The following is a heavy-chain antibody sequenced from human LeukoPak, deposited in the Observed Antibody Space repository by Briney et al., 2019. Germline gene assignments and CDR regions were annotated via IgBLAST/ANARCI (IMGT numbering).Heavy chain of an antibody. J-gene: IGHJ3*02. V-gene: IGHV3-9*01. D-gene: IGHD3-22*01. CDR1: GFIFNNYA. CDR2: ISWNSGSI. Sequence: GGSLRLSCAGSGFIFNNYAMHWVRQPPGKGLEWVSGISWNSGSIDYADSVKGRFTISRDNAKNSLYLQMNSLRAEDTAVYYCARVRIDYYDSSGYYVDAFDIWGQGTMVTVSS. CDR3: ARVRIDYYDSSGYYVDAFDI.